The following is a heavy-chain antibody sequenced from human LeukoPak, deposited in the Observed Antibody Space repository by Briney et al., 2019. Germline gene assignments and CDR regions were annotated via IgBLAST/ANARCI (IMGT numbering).Heavy chain of an antibody. CDR1: GYTFTSYY. CDR2: INPSGGST. V-gene: IGHV1-46*01. D-gene: IGHD4-23*01. Sequence: ASVKVSCKASGYTFTSYYMHWVRQAPGQGLEWVGIINPSGGSTSYAQKFQGRVTMTRDTSTSTVYMELSSLRSEDTAVYYCARDLAMVVTPRVVDDYWGQGTLVTVSS. J-gene: IGHJ4*02. CDR3: ARDLAMVVTPRVVDDY.